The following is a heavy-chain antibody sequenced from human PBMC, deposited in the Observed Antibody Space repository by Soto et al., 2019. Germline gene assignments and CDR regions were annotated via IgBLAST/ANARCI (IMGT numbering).Heavy chain of an antibody. CDR2: IYYSGST. D-gene: IGHD2-2*01. Sequence: PSETLSLTCTVSGGSINGYYWTWIRQPPGMGLEWIGHIYYSGSTSYNPSLRSRVTISLDRSKNQFSLKLTSVTAADTAVYYCTRTNTGYAFDYWGQGALVTVSS. J-gene: IGHJ4*02. CDR3: TRTNTGYAFDY. CDR1: GGSINGYY. V-gene: IGHV4-59*01.